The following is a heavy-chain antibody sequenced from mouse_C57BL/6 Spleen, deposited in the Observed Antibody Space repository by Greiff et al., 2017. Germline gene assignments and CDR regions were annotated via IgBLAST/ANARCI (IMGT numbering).Heavy chain of an antibody. V-gene: IGHV1-82*01. CDR2: IYPGDGDT. CDR3: ARPTTAPGGFAY. CDR1: GYAFSSSW. D-gene: IGHD1-2*01. Sequence: QVQLQQSGPELVKPGASVKISCKASGYAFSSSWMHWVKQRPGKGLEWIGRIYPGDGDTNYNGKFKGKATLTADKSSSTAYMQLSSLTSEDSAVYFCARPTTAPGGFAYWGQGTLVTVSA. J-gene: IGHJ3*01.